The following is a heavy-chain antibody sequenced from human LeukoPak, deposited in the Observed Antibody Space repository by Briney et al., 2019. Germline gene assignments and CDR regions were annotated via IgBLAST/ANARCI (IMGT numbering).Heavy chain of an antibody. CDR2: INPNSGGT. CDR1: GYTFTGYY. Sequence: ASVKVSCKASGYTFTGYYTHWVRQAPGQGLEWMGWINPNSGGTNYAQKFQGRVTMTRDTSISTAYMELSRLRSDDTAVYYCARAGYDISENAFDIWGQGTMVTVSS. CDR3: ARAGYDISENAFDI. J-gene: IGHJ3*02. V-gene: IGHV1-2*02. D-gene: IGHD3-9*01.